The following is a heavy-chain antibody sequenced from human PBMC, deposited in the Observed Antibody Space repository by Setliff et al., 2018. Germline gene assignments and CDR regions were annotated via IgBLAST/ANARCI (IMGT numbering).Heavy chain of an antibody. CDR2: IYHRGRK. D-gene: IGHD3-3*01. J-gene: IGHJ3*02. Sequence: TLSLTCAVSGASLNSGHDWGWIRQPQGKGLEWIATIYHRGRKYYNPSLQSRVSVSLDTSKNHFSLRLTSMTAADTAVYYCATPGRDDLDSPFEPFDIWGQGTMVTVSS. CDR3: ATPGRDDLDSPFEPFDI. V-gene: IGHV4-38-2*01. CDR1: GASLNSGHD.